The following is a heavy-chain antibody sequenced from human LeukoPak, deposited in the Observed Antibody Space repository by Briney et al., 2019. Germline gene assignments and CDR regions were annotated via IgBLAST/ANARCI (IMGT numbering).Heavy chain of an antibody. J-gene: IGHJ4*02. CDR2: IYYSGST. CDR3: ARSYCSGGSCYSTSFDY. CDR1: GFSLSTSGMC. V-gene: IGHV4-61*08. D-gene: IGHD2-15*01. Sequence: VSGPTLVNPTQTLTLTCTFSGFSLSTSGMCVSWIRQPPGKGLEWIGYIYYSGSTNYNPSLKSRVTISVDTSKNQFSLKLSSVTAADTAVYYCARSYCSGGSCYSTSFDYWGQGTLVTVSS.